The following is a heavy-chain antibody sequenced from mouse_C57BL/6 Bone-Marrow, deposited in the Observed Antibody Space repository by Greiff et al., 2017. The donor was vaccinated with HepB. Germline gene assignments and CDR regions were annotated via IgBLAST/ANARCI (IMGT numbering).Heavy chain of an antibody. Sequence: QVQLQQPGAELVKPGASVKLSCKASGYTFTSYWMQWVKQRPGQGLEWIGEIDPSDSYTNYNQKFKGKATLTVDTSSSTAYMQLSSLTSEDSAVYYCARNRWDGFHYAMDYWGQGTSVTVSS. J-gene: IGHJ4*01. CDR3: ARNRWDGFHYAMDY. CDR1: GYTFTSYW. D-gene: IGHD2-3*01. V-gene: IGHV1-50*01. CDR2: IDPSDSYT.